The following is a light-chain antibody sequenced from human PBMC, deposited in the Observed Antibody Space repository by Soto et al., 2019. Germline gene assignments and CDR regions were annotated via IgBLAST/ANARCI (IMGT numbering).Light chain of an antibody. J-gene: IGKJ1*01. CDR3: QQYHIYPRT. V-gene: IGKV1-5*03. CDR2: KAS. Sequence: DIQMTQSPSTLSASVGDRVTITCRASQSISYWLAWYQQKPGKAPKVLIYKASSLESGVPSRFSGSGSGTEFTLTISSLQPDDSATYFCQQYHIYPRTFDQGTKVEIK. CDR1: QSISYW.